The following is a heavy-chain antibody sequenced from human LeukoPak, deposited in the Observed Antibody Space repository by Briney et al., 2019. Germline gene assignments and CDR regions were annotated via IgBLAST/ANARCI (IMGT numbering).Heavy chain of an antibody. D-gene: IGHD5-12*01. CDR1: GGSFSDYY. CDR2: INHSGST. Sequence: KPSETLSLTCAVYGGSFSDYYWTWVRQSPGKGLEWIGEINHSGSTHYNPSLKSRVTISAETSKSQFSLKVTSVTAADTALYYCARVAHPSRNGYYLGYWGQGTLVTISS. J-gene: IGHJ4*02. V-gene: IGHV4-34*01. CDR3: ARVAHPSRNGYYLGY.